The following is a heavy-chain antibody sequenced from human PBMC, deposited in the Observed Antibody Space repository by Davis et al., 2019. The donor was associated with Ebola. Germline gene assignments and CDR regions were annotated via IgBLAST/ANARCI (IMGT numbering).Heavy chain of an antibody. CDR1: GGSVSSGSYY. J-gene: IGHJ4*02. CDR2: INHSGST. CDR3: ARERYFDWLPRYYFDY. D-gene: IGHD3-9*01. Sequence: MPSETLSLTCTVSGGSVSSGSYYWSWIRQPPGKGLEWIGEINHSGSTNYNPSLKSRVTISVDTSKNQFSLKLSSVTAADTAVYYCARERYFDWLPRYYFDYWGQGTLVTVSS. V-gene: IGHV4-61*01.